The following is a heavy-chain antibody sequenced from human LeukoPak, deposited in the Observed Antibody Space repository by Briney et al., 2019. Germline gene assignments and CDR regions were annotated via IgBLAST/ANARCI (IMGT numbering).Heavy chain of an antibody. Sequence: GESLQISCTGSGYFFINYWIAWVRQRPGKGLEWMGIIYPADSDTRYSPSFQGQVSISADKSIRSAYLQWSSLKASDTAMYYCATSRYVTAGVYYTQDDSWGQGTLVTVFS. D-gene: IGHD2-8*02. CDR3: ATSRYVTAGVYYTQDDS. CDR1: GYFFINYW. CDR2: IYPADSDT. V-gene: IGHV5-51*06. J-gene: IGHJ5*01.